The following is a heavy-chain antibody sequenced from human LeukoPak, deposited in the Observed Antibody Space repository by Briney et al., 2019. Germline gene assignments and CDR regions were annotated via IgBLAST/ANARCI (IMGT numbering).Heavy chain of an antibody. CDR2: IYYSGST. J-gene: IGHJ5*02. Sequence: PSETLSLTCTVSAGSISSYSWNWIRQPPGKGLEWIGYIYYSGSTNYNPSLKSRVTISVDTSKNQFSLKLSSLTAADTAVYYCARHGHDDGRFDPWGQGTLVTVSS. D-gene: IGHD1-1*01. CDR3: ARHGHDDGRFDP. CDR1: AGSISSYS. V-gene: IGHV4-59*08.